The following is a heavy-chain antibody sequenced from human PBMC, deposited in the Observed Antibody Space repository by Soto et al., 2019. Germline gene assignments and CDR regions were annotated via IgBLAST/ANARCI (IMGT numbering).Heavy chain of an antibody. D-gene: IGHD3-10*01. Sequence: EVQLLESGGGLVQPGGSLRLSCAASGFTFSSYAMSWVRQAPGKGLEWVSAISGSGGSTYYADSVKGRFTISRDNSKNTLYLQMNSLRAEDTAVYYCAKAAGPYSSGSYHVYYGMDVWGQGTTVTVSS. CDR2: ISGSGGST. V-gene: IGHV3-23*01. J-gene: IGHJ6*02. CDR1: GFTFSSYA. CDR3: AKAAGPYSSGSYHVYYGMDV.